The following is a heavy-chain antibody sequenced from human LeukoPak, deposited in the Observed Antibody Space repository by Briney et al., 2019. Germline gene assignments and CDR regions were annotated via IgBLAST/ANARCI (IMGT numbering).Heavy chain of an antibody. V-gene: IGHV4-34*01. CDR2: INHSGST. Sequence: SETLSLTCTVSGGSISSYYWSWIRQPPGKGLEWIGEINHSGSTNYNPSLKSRVTISVDTSKNQFSLKLRSVTAADTAVYYCASRLRDSSGYYSGFDYWGQGTLVTVSS. CDR3: ASRLRDSSGYYSGFDY. D-gene: IGHD3-22*01. J-gene: IGHJ4*02. CDR1: GGSISSYY.